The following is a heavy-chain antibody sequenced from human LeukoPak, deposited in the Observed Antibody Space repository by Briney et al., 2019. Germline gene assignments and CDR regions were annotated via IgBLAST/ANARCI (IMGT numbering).Heavy chain of an antibody. J-gene: IGHJ5*02. V-gene: IGHV4-4*07. CDR1: GGSISSYY. CDR3: ARDVVGKTIFAVVIRKDNWFDP. CDR2: IYTSGST. Sequence: SETLSLTCTVSGGSISSYYWSWIRQPAGKGLEWIGRIYTSGSTNYNPSLKSRVTMSVDTSKNQFSLKLSSVTAADTAVYYCARDVVGKTIFAVVIRKDNWFDPWGQGTLVTVSS. D-gene: IGHD3-3*01.